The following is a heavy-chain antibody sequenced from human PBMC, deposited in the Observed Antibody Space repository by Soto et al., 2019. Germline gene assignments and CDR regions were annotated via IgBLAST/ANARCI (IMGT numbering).Heavy chain of an antibody. CDR1: GFTFSNYA. Sequence: EVQLLESGGGLVQPGGSLRLSCTASGFTFSNYAMTWVRQAPGKGLEWVSTITGSGGGTYYADSVKGRFTISRDNSKNTLYLQMPNLRADDTAVYYCAKEMVASTVADFFDYRGQGTLVTVSS. J-gene: IGHJ4*02. CDR2: ITGSGGGT. CDR3: AKEMVASTVADFFDY. V-gene: IGHV3-23*01. D-gene: IGHD6-19*01.